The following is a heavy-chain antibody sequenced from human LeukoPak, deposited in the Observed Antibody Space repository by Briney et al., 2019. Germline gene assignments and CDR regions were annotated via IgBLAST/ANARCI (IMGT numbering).Heavy chain of an antibody. CDR2: FDPEDGET. J-gene: IGHJ4*02. CDR1: GYTLTELP. CDR3: ATDKETQLALDY. V-gene: IGHV1-24*01. D-gene: IGHD3-3*02. Sequence: ASVKVSCKVSGYTLTELPMHWVRQAPGKGLEWMGGFDPEDGETTYAQKFQGRVTMTEDTSTDIAYMELSSLRSEDTAVYYCATDKETQLALDYWGQGTLVTVSS.